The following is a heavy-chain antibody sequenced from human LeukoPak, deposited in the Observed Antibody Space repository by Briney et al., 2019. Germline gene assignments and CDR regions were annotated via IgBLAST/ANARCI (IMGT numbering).Heavy chain of an antibody. D-gene: IGHD2-15*01. V-gene: IGHV4-39*07. Sequence: PSETLSLTCTVSGGSINTPNYYWGWIRQTPGKGLEWIGNIFYSGGTYYSPSLTSRVTISLDTSRNQFSLKLNSVTAADTAVYYCAREGSGYCSGGSCYTFGYWGQGTLVTVSS. J-gene: IGHJ4*02. CDR2: IFYSGGT. CDR3: AREGSGYCSGGSCYTFGY. CDR1: GGSINTPNYY.